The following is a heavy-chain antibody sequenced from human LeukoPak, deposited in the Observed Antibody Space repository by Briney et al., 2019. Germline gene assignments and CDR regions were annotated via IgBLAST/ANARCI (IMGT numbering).Heavy chain of an antibody. CDR2: INHSGST. CDR1: GESFSGYY. CDR3: ARHRAGYHVDW. J-gene: IGHJ4*02. Sequence: SETLSLTCAVYGESFSGYYWSWIRQPPGKGLEWIGEINHSGSTNYNPSLKSRVTISVDTSKNQFSLKLNSVTAADTAVYYCARHRAGYHVDWWGQGTLVTVSS. D-gene: IGHD3-9*01. V-gene: IGHV4-34*01.